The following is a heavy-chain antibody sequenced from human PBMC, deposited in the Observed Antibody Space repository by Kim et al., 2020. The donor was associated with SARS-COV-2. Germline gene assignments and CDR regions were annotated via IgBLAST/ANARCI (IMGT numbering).Heavy chain of an antibody. CDR1: GYSFTSYW. CDR2: IYPGDSDT. Sequence: GESLKISCKGSGYSFTSYWIGWVRQMPGKGLEWMGIIYPGDSDTRYSPSFQGQVTISADKSISTAYLQWSSLKASDTAMYYCARGYSGYDFYYYYYGMDVWGQGTTVTVSS. V-gene: IGHV5-51*01. D-gene: IGHD5-12*01. J-gene: IGHJ6*02. CDR3: ARGYSGYDFYYYYYGMDV.